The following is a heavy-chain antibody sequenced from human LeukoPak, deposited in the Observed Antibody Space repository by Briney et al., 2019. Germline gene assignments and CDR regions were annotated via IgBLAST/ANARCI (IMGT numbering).Heavy chain of an antibody. V-gene: IGHV3-23*01. Sequence: GSLRLSCAASGFTFSSYAMSWVRQAPGKGLEWVSAISSSGDTYYAGSVKGRFTISRDNSKNTLYLQMNSLRAEDTAVYYCQGGIAAAGTIDYWGQGTLVTVSS. D-gene: IGHD6-13*01. CDR3: QGGIAAAGTIDY. CDR2: ISSSGDT. CDR1: GFTFSSYA. J-gene: IGHJ4*02.